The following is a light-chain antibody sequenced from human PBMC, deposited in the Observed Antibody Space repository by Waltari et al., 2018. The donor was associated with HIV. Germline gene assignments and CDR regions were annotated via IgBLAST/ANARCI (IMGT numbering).Light chain of an antibody. V-gene: IGLV2-14*01. Sequence: QSALTQPASVSGSPGQSITISCTGTSSDVGGYNYVSWYQQHPGKAPKLMIYEVSNRPSGVSNRFSGSKSGNTASLTISVLQAEDEADYYCSSYTSSSVLFGGGTKVTVL. J-gene: IGLJ2*01. CDR2: EVS. CDR1: SSDVGGYNY. CDR3: SSYTSSSVL.